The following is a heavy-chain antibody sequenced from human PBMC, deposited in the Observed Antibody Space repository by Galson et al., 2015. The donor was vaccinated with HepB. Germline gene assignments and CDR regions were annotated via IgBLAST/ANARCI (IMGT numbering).Heavy chain of an antibody. D-gene: IGHD6-19*01. J-gene: IGHJ4*02. CDR1: RYNFTNYW. CDR3: ARRRLYSSAPDH. CDR2: IYPGNSDT. V-gene: IGHV5-51*03. Sequence: QSGAEVKKPGESLKISCMGSRYNFTNYWIAWVRQAPGKGLEWMVIIYPGNSDTRISPSFRGQVTISADKSITTAYLQWSSLKASDPAMYYCARRRLYSSAPDHWGQGTLVTVSS.